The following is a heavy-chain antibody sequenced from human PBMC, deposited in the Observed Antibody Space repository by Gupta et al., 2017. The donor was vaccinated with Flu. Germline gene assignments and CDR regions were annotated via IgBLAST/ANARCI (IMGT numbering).Heavy chain of an antibody. CDR1: TITTYG. J-gene: IGHJ4*02. Sequence: TITTYGIHWVGQAPGKGLEWVALISFEGSNKDYADSGKGRFTISRDNSKSTVYLQMSSLNAEDTDLYYCAKDRDFYENIDSWGEGTLGTVSS. V-gene: IGHV3-30*18. D-gene: IGHD3-22*01. CDR3: AKDRDFYENIDS. CDR2: ISFEGSNK.